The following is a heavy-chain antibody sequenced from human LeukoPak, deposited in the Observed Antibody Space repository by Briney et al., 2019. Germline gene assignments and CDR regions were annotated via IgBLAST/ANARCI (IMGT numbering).Heavy chain of an antibody. V-gene: IGHV4-39*07. CDR2: IYYSGST. CDR3: AREHEPFQWELLDERDY. Sequence: PSETLSLTCTVSGGSISSSSCYWGWIRQPPGKGLEWIGSIYYSGSTYYNPSLKSRVTISVDTSKNQFSLKLSSVTAADTAVYYCAREHEPFQWELLDERDYWGQGTPVTISS. CDR1: GGSISSSSCY. D-gene: IGHD1-26*01. J-gene: IGHJ4*02.